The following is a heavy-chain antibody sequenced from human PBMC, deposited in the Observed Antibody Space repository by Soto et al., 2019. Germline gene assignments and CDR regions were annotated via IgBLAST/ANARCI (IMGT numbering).Heavy chain of an antibody. Sequence: ASLKVSCKASGYTFTNYYIHWVRQAPGQGLEWMGIINPSGSSTRYAQKFQNRVTMTRDTSSSTVYMELSSLRFEDTAMYFCARDVGDSGSHWFDAWGQGXLVTVYS. J-gene: IGHJ5*02. CDR1: GYTFTNYY. CDR2: INPSGSST. CDR3: ARDVGDSGSHWFDA. D-gene: IGHD1-26*01. V-gene: IGHV1-46*01.